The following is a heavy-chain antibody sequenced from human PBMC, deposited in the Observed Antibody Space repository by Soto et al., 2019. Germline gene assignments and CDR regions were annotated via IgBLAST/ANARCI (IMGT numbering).Heavy chain of an antibody. D-gene: IGHD1-20*01. CDR2: ISANDVGT. V-gene: IGHV3-23*01. CDR3: AKAKNDYNWDNRPPLDY. CDR1: GFTLRNYA. Sequence: GGSLRLSCEVSGFTLRNYAMTWIRPAPGKGLEWVSLISANDVGTYYAESVKTRFTISTDQSRNTVYLQMDSLRADDTAIYYCAKAKNDYNWDNRPPLDYWGQGTLVTVSS. J-gene: IGHJ4*02.